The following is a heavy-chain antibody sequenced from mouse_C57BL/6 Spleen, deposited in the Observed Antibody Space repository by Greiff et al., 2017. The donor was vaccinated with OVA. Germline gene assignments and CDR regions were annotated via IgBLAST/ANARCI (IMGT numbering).Heavy chain of an antibody. Sequence: EVKVEESGGGLVQPGGSLSLSCAASGFTFTDYYMSWVRQPPGKALEWLGFIRNKANGYTTEYSASVKGRFTISRDNSQSILYLQMNALGAEDSATYYCARYIGTASDYWGKGTTLTVSS. J-gene: IGHJ2*01. CDR3: ARYIGTASDY. D-gene: IGHD3-3*01. CDR1: GFTFTDYY. CDR2: IRNKANGYTT. V-gene: IGHV7-3*01.